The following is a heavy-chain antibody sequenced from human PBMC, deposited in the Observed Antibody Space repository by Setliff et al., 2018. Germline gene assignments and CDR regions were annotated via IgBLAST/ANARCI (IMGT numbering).Heavy chain of an antibody. Sequence: SETLSLTCTVSDGSISTYYRSWIRQPPGKRLEWIGFIHHSGSTHYNPSLKSRVTISVDTSKNQFSLKLSSVTAADTAVYYCARRSPAYYSDSSGYFYDTSPYMDVWGKGTTVTVS. CDR2: IHHSGST. V-gene: IGHV4-59*08. D-gene: IGHD3-22*01. J-gene: IGHJ6*03. CDR1: DGSISTYY. CDR3: ARRSPAYYSDSSGYFYDTSPYMDV.